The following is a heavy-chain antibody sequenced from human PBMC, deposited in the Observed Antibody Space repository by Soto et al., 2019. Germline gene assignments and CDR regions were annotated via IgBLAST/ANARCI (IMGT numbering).Heavy chain of an antibody. CDR1: GGSISSGDYY. D-gene: IGHD1-26*01. CDR2: IYDSGYA. CDR3: ARSISGSSTGRAFDI. V-gene: IGHV4-30-4*01. J-gene: IGHJ3*02. Sequence: SETLSLTCTVSGGSISSGDYYWSWIRQHPGRGLEWIGYIYDSGYAYYNPSLKSRVTISVDTSKNQFSLKLSSVTAADTAVYYCARSISGSSTGRAFDIWGQGTMVTVSS.